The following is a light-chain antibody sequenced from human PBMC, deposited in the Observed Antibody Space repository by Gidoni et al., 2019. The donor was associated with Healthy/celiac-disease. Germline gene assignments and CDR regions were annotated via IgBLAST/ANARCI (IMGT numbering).Light chain of an antibody. CDR1: QSISSY. Sequence: DIQMTQSPSSLSASVGDRVTITCRASQSISSYLNWYQQKPGKAPKLLIYAASSLQSGVPSRFSGSGSGTDFTLTISSLQPEDFATYYCQQSYSTLIXGXTKVEIK. CDR2: AAS. CDR3: QQSYSTL. V-gene: IGKV1-39*01. J-gene: IGKJ4*01.